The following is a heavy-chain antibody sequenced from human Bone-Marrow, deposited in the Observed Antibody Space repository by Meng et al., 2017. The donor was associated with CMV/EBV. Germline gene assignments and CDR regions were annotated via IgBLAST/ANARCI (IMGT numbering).Heavy chain of an antibody. CDR3: AKTPSYSWTNYFDY. V-gene: IGHV3-23*01. J-gene: IGHJ4*02. CDR1: GFTFSSYA. Sequence: GESLKISCAASGFTFSSYAMSWVRQAPGKGLEWVSAISGSGGSTYYADSVKGRFTISRDNSKNTLYLQMNSLRAEDTAVYYCAKTPSYSWTNYFDYWGQGTLVTGSS. CDR2: ISGSGGST. D-gene: IGHD2-8*02.